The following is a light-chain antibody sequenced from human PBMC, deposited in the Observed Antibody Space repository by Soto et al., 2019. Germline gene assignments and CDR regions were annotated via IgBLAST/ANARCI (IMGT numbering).Light chain of an antibody. J-gene: IGKJ4*01. Sequence: EIVMTQSPATLSVSPGDRATLSCRASQSVSSNLAWYQQKPGQAPRFLMYGISTRATGIPARFSGSGSGTEFTLSISSLQSEDFAIYYCQQHNNWPLTFGGGTKVEIK. CDR2: GIS. CDR3: QQHNNWPLT. V-gene: IGKV3-15*01. CDR1: QSVSSN.